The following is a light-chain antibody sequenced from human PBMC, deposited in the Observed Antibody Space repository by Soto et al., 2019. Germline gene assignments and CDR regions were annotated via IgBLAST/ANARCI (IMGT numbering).Light chain of an antibody. CDR2: DAS. CDR3: QQYGSSPLT. Sequence: PGERATLSCRASPSVSNSLAWYQHKPGQAPRLLIYDASNRVTGVPTRFSGSGSGTDFTLTISRLEPEDFAVYYCQQYGSSPLTFGRGTKV. CDR1: PSVSNS. J-gene: IGKJ1*01. V-gene: IGKV3-20*01.